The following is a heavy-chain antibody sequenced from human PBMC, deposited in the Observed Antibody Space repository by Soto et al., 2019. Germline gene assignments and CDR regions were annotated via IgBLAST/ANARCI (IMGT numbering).Heavy chain of an antibody. CDR3: AMITGTTMGVNNYYYGMDV. Sequence: QVQLVQSGAEVKKPGASVKVSCKASGYTFTSYDINWVRQATGQGLEWMGWMNPNSGNTGYAQKFQGRVTMTRNTSISTAYMELSSLRSEDTAVYYCAMITGTTMGVNNYYYGMDVWGQGTTVTVSS. J-gene: IGHJ6*02. V-gene: IGHV1-8*01. CDR2: MNPNSGNT. D-gene: IGHD1-7*01. CDR1: GYTFTSYD.